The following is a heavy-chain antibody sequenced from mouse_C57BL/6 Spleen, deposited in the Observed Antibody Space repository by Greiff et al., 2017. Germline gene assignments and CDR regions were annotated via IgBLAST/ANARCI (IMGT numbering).Heavy chain of an antibody. CDR3: ARTYYSNYLYYSDY. D-gene: IGHD2-5*01. CDR1: GYTFTSYW. CDR2: IDPSDSYT. V-gene: IGHV1-59*01. Sequence: VQLQQPGAELVRPGTSVKLSCKASGYTFTSYWMHWVKQRPGQGLEWIGVIDPSDSYTNYNQKFKGKATLTVDTSSSTAYMQLSSLTAEDAAVYYCARTYYSNYLYYSDYGGQGTTRTVSS. J-gene: IGHJ2*01.